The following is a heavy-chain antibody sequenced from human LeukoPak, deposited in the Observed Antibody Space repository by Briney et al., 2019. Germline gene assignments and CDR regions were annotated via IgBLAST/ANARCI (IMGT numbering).Heavy chain of an antibody. D-gene: IGHD6-13*01. V-gene: IGHV1-69*06. CDR2: IIPIFGTA. CDR3: ARGRPRSSREGGNYYYYYYMDV. CDR1: GGTFSSYA. J-gene: IGHJ6*03. Sequence: ASVKVSCKASGGTFSSYAISWVRQAPGQGLEWMGGIIPIFGTANYAQKFQGRVTITADKSTSTAYMELSSLRSEDTAVYYCARGRPRSSREGGNYYYYYYMDVWGKGTTVTVSS.